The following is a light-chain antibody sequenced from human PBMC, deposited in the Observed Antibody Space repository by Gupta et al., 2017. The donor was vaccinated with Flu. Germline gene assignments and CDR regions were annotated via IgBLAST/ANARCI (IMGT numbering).Light chain of an antibody. CDR3: QQYGSSPYT. V-gene: IGKV3-20*01. CDR1: QSVSSSY. J-gene: IGKJ2*01. CDR2: GAS. Sequence: IVFTHSPVTLSLSPGERATLCCRASQSVSSSYLAWYQQKPGQAPRLLIYGASSRATGIPDRFSGSGSGTDFTLTISRLEPEDFAVYYCQQYGSSPYTFGQGTKLEIK.